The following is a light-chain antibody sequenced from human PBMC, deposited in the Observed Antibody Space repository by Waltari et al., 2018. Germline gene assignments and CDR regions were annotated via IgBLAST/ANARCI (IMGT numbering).Light chain of an antibody. CDR1: SSDVGSYNI. Sequence: QSALTQAASVSGSPGQSITISCTGTSSDVGSYNIVSWYQQHPGKAPKLIISEVPKRPSAVSNRFSGSKSGNTASLTISGLQAEDEADYFCSSYGSINTWLFAGGTKLTVL. J-gene: IGLJ3*02. CDR3: SSYGSINTWL. V-gene: IGLV2-23*02. CDR2: EVP.